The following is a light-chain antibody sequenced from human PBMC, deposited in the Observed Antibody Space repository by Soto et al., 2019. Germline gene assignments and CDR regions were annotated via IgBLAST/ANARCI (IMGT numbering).Light chain of an antibody. CDR3: QQYHDYFT. Sequence: RVTITCRASQSVGHWVAWYQQKTGQAPKLLISDISKLQSGVPSRFSGGGFGTDFTLTISSLQSDDLATYYCQQYHDYFTFGGGTKVDIK. J-gene: IGKJ4*01. CDR2: DIS. V-gene: IGKV1-5*01. CDR1: QSVGHW.